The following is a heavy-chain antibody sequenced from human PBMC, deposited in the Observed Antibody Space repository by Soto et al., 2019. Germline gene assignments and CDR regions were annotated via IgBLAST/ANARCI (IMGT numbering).Heavy chain of an antibody. CDR3: ASVTRTCISTSCYRYYYGMDV. CDR1: GGSISGGGYY. Sequence: TSETLSLTCTVSGGSISGGGYYWTWIRQHPGKGLEWIGYIYYSGSTNYNPSLKSRVTISVDTSKNQFSLKLSSVTAADTAVYYCASVTRTCISTSCYRYYYGMDVWGQGTTVTVSS. J-gene: IGHJ6*02. V-gene: IGHV4-61*08. CDR2: IYYSGST. D-gene: IGHD2-2*02.